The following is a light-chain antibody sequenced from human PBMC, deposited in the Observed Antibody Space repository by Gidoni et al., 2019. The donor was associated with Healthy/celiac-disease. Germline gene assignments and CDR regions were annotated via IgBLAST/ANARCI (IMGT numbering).Light chain of an antibody. CDR3: QQRSNWRGT. CDR2: DAS. CDR1: QSVSSY. J-gene: IGKJ2*02. V-gene: IGKV3-11*01. Sequence: DIVLTQSPATLSLSPGERATLSCRASQSVSSYLAWYQQKPGQAPRLLIYDASNRATGIPARFSGSGSGTDFTLTISSLEPEDFAVYYCQQRSNWRGTFXXXTKLEIK.